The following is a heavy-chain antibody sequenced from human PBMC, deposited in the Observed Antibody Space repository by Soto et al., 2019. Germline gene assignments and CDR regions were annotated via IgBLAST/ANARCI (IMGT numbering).Heavy chain of an antibody. V-gene: IGHV4-30-2*01. D-gene: IGHD3-22*01. CDR2: IYHSGST. Sequence: SETLSLTCAVSGGSISSGGYSWSWIRQPPGKGLEWIGYIYHSGSTYYNPSLKSRVTISVDTSKNQFSLKLSSVTAADTAVYYCARENGYSAFDIWGQGTMVTVSS. CDR1: GGSISSGGYS. CDR3: ARENGYSAFDI. J-gene: IGHJ3*02.